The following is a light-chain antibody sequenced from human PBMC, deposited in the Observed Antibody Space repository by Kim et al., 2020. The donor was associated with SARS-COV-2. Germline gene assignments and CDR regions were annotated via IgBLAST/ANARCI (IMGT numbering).Light chain of an antibody. J-gene: IGKJ1*01. CDR1: QSVSID. Sequence: VSPGERVALSCRASQSVSIDLAWYQQKPGPAPRLLISAASSRATGIPARFSGSGSGTEFTLTISSLQSEDFAIYYCQQYNTWPRTFGQGTKVDIK. CDR3: QQYNTWPRT. CDR2: AAS. V-gene: IGKV3-15*01.